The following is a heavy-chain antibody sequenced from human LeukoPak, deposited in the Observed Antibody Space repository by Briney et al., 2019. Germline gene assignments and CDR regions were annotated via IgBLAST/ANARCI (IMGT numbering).Heavy chain of an antibody. CDR2: INPNSGGT. CDR3: ARDKDGYNYVPYY. J-gene: IGHJ4*02. D-gene: IGHD5-24*01. V-gene: IGHV1-2*02. CDR1: GYTFAAYY. Sequence: ASVKVSCKASGYTFAAYYIHWLRQAPGQGLEWMGWINPNSGGTNYAQKFQGRVTMTGDTSISTAYMVLSRLRSNDTAVYYCARDKDGYNYVPYYWGQGTLVTVSS.